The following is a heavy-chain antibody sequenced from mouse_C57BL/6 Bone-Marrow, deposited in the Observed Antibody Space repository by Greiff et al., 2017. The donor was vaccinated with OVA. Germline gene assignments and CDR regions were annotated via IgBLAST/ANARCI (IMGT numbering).Heavy chain of an antibody. D-gene: IGHD2-2*01. CDR1: GYSFTDYN. CDR2: INPNYGTT. V-gene: IGHV1-39*01. J-gene: IGHJ4*01. CDR3: ARGGLWLRRRNAMDY. Sequence: EVQGVESGPELVKPGASVKISCKASGYSFTDYNMNWVKQSNGKSLEWIGVINPNYGTTSYNQKFKGKATLTVDQSSSTAYMQLNSLTSEDSAVYYCARGGLWLRRRNAMDYWGQGTSVTVSS.